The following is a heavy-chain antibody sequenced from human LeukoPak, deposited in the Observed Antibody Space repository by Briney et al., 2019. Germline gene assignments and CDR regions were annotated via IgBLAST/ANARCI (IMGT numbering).Heavy chain of an antibody. CDR1: GFTFNRST. D-gene: IGHD2-8*01. J-gene: IGHJ6*02. Sequence: GGSLRLSCGASGFTFNRSTMNWVRQAPGKGLEWVSSISSSSSSIYYADSVKGRFTIFRDNAKNSLYLQMNSLRAEDTAVYYCARDYCMAYPYYYGMDVWGQGTTVTASS. V-gene: IGHV3-21*01. CDR2: ISSSSSSI. CDR3: ARDYCMAYPYYYGMDV.